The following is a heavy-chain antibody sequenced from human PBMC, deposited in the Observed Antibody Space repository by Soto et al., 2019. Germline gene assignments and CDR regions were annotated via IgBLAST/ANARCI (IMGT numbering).Heavy chain of an antibody. D-gene: IGHD3-16*01. CDR1: GFTFTSYA. CDR2: ISAYNDQT. J-gene: IGHJ5*02. Sequence: QVHLVQSGTEVKMPGASVKVSCKASGFTFTSYAFTWVRQAPGQGLEWMGWISAYNDQTNYARNFRVRGTLTTDSATSTVYMELGSLTSDDTAVYFCARDFTGWPPDGVDPGGQGTLVSVSA. V-gene: IGHV1-18*01. CDR3: ARDFTGWPPDGVDP.